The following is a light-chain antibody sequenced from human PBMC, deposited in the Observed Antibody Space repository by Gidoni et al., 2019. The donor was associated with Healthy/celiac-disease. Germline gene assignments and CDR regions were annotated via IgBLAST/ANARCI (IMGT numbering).Light chain of an antibody. V-gene: IGKV1-39*01. CDR3: QPSYSTLRT. CDR1: QSISSY. Sequence: DIQMTQSPSSLSASVGDRVTITCRASQSISSYLNWYQQKPGKAPKLLIYAASSLQSGVPSRFSGSGSGTDFTLTISSLQPEDFATYYCQPSYSTLRTFGQGTKVEIK. CDR2: AAS. J-gene: IGKJ1*01.